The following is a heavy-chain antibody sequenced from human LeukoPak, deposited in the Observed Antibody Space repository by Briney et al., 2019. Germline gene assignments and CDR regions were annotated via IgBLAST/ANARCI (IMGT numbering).Heavy chain of an antibody. CDR2: IYYSGST. CDR1: GGSIRSSSYY. Sequence: PSETLSLTCTVSGGSIRSSSYYWGWIRQPPGKGLEWIGSIYYSGSTYYNPSLKSRVTISIDTSKNQFSLKLSSVTAADTAVYYCATYDSSGYYPFDCWGQGTLVTVSS. D-gene: IGHD3-22*01. J-gene: IGHJ4*02. V-gene: IGHV4-39*01. CDR3: ATYDSSGYYPFDC.